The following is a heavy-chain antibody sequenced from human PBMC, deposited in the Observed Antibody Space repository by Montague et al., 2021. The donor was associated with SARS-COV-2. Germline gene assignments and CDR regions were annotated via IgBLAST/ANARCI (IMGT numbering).Heavy chain of an antibody. CDR3: AKVAGSHDTFDI. D-gene: IGHD6-19*01. J-gene: IGHJ3*02. Sequence: SETLSLTCTVSGASIGSSTYYWGWIRQPPGKGLQWIGSSYYSGSTYYNPSLKSRATISVDTSKNQISLRMSSVTAADTAVYYCAKVAGSHDTFDIWGRGTMVTVSS. V-gene: IGHV4-39*07. CDR2: SYYSGST. CDR1: GASIGSSTYY.